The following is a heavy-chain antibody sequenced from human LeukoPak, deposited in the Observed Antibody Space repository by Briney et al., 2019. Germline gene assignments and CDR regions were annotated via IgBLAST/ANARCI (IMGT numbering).Heavy chain of an antibody. CDR2: ISYTGGET. J-gene: IGHJ3*02. CDR3: ARQPAATAAFDI. V-gene: IGHV4-59*08. Sequence: SETLSLTCSVSGGSINLYYWSWIRQPPGKGLGWIGYISYTGGETNYNPSLKSRLTISVDTSKNQFSQMLTSVTAADTAVYYCARQPAATAAFDIWAQGTMVTVSS. D-gene: IGHD5-18*01. CDR1: GGSINLYY.